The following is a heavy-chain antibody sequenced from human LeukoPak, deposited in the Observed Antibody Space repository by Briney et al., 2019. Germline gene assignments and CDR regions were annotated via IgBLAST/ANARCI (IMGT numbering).Heavy chain of an antibody. CDR2: ISSTSTDI. CDR3: ARRGPYFDY. Sequence: GGSLRLSCTAFGFIFSNHGMNWVRQAPGKGLEWISYISSTSTDIYYVDSVKGRFTISRDNAKNSVYLQMNSLRAEDTAIYYCARRGPYFDYWGQGILVTVSS. D-gene: IGHD3-10*01. V-gene: IGHV3-21*05. J-gene: IGHJ4*02. CDR1: GFIFSNHG.